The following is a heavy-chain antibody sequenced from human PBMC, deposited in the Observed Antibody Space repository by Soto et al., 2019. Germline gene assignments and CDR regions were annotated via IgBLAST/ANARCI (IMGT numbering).Heavy chain of an antibody. CDR1: GFSLSTSGVG. J-gene: IGHJ4*02. CDR3: AHLAWKEMWPRAPVVN. Sequence: SGPTLVNPTQTLTLTCTFSGFSLSTSGVGVGWIRQPPGKALEWLGIIFWDDDKRYRPSLKRRVSITKDTSKNQLVLTMTNMDLVDTATFYCAHLAWKEMWPRAPVVNWGQGTPVTVSS. CDR2: IFWDDDK. D-gene: IGHD1-1*01. V-gene: IGHV2-5*02.